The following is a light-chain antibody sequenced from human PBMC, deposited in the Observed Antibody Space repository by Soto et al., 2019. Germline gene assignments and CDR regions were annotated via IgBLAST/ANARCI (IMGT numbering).Light chain of an antibody. Sequence: AIQLTQSPSSLSASIGDRVTITCRARQGIGSALAWYQQAPGKPPKLLIFDASTLENGVPSRFSGGGSGTDFTLTISSLQPEDSATYYCLLFNTYPQAFGGGTKVEIK. V-gene: IGKV1-13*02. CDR1: QGIGSA. CDR3: LLFNTYPQA. J-gene: IGKJ4*01. CDR2: DAS.